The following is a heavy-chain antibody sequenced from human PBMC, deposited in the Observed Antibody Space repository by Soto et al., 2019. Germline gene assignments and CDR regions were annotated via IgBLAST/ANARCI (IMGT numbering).Heavy chain of an antibody. V-gene: IGHV3-48*02. Sequence: SLRLSCAASGFTFSSYSMNWVRQAPGKGLEWVSYISSSSSTIYYADSVKGRFTISRDNAKNSLYLQMNSLRDEDTAVYYCARGGGNWNYYYYGMDVWGQGTTVTVSS. D-gene: IGHD1-1*01. CDR3: ARGGGNWNYYYYGMDV. CDR2: ISSSSSTI. J-gene: IGHJ6*02. CDR1: GFTFSSYS.